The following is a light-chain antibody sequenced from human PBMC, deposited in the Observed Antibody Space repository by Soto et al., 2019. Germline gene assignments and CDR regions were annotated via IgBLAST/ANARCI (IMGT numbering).Light chain of an antibody. V-gene: IGKV1-5*03. CDR2: KAS. Sequence: DIQMTQSPSTLSASVGDRVTITCRASQNISNSLAWYQQKPGKAPKLLIYKASSLESGVPSRFSGSGSGTEFTLTISSLQPDDFATYYCQQYNSYSITFGQGTRLEIK. CDR1: QNISNS. CDR3: QQYNSYSIT. J-gene: IGKJ5*01.